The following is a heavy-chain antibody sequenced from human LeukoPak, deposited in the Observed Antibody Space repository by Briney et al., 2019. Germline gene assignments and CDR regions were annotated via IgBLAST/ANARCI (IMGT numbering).Heavy chain of an antibody. CDR3: AKGRDCSSTSCYPSYYYMDV. V-gene: IGHV3-30*02. CDR2: IWSAGSNK. Sequence: GGSLRLSCAASRFTFSNYGMHWVRQAPGKGLEWVAIIWSAGSNKYYADSVKGRFTISRDNSKNTLYLQMNSLRAEDTAVYYCAKGRDCSSTSCYPSYYYMDVWGKGTTVTVSS. J-gene: IGHJ6*03. CDR1: RFTFSNYG. D-gene: IGHD2-2*01.